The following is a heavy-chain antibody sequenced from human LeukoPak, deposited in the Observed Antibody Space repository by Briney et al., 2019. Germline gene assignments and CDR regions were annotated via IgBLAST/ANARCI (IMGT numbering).Heavy chain of an antibody. CDR1: GFTFSSYG. Sequence: GGSLRLSCAASGFTFSSYGMNWVRQAPGKGLEGVSGISGDAGRTYYAGSVKGRFTIYRDNSKNTLYLQMNSLGAEDTAVYYCVQDWAWGAFAYWGQGTLVTVSS. CDR2: ISGDAGRT. J-gene: IGHJ4*02. CDR3: VQDWAWGAFAY. D-gene: IGHD7-27*01. V-gene: IGHV3-23*01.